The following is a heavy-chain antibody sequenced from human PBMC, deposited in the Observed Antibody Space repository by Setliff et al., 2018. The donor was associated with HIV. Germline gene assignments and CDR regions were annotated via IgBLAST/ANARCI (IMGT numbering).Heavy chain of an antibody. J-gene: IGHJ4*02. Sequence: SETLSLTCAVSGYSISSGYYWAWIRQPPGKGLEWIGNIHSSGSTNYNPSLKSRVTISVDTSKNQFSLKLTSVTAADTAVYYCATDPAAPERTDYWGQGTLVTVSS. D-gene: IGHD6-25*01. CDR1: GYSISSGYY. CDR3: ATDPAAPERTDY. CDR2: IHSSGST. V-gene: IGHV4-38-2*02.